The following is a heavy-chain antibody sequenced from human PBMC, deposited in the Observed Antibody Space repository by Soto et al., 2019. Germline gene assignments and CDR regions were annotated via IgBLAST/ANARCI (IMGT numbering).Heavy chain of an antibody. D-gene: IGHD6-19*01. J-gene: IGHJ6*02. CDR1: GYSFSSYW. V-gene: IGHV5-51*01. CDR2: IYPGDSDT. CDR3: ARHDSSGWPEYYYHVMDV. Sequence: GESLKSSCKGSGYSFSSYWIGWVRQMPGKGLEWMGIIYPGDSDTRYSPSFQGQVTISADKSISTAYLQWSSLKASDTAIYYCARHDSSGWPEYYYHVMDVRGQRTAGTFSS.